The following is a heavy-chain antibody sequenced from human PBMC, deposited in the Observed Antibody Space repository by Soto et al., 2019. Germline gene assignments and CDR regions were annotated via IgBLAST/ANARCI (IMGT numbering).Heavy chain of an antibody. Sequence: PSETLSLTCTVSGGSISSSSYYWGWIRQPPGKGLEWIGSIYYSGSTYYNPSLKSRVTISVDTSKNQFSLKLSSVTAADTAVYYCARHRGYGYQGPPYYFDYWGQGTLVTVPQ. CDR3: ARHRGYGYQGPPYYFDY. J-gene: IGHJ4*02. CDR2: IYYSGST. CDR1: GGSISSSSYY. D-gene: IGHD5-18*01. V-gene: IGHV4-39*01.